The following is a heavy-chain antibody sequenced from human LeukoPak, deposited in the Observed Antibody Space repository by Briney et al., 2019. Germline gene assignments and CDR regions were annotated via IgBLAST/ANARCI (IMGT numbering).Heavy chain of an antibody. CDR3: AISITGTLNPGNFDY. V-gene: IGHV4-59*08. Sequence: PSETLSLTCTVSGGSISSYYWSWIRQPPGKGLEWIGYIYYSGSTNYNPSLKSRVTISVDTSKNQFSLKLSSVTAADTAVYYCAISITGTLNPGNFDYWGQGTLVTVSS. J-gene: IGHJ4*02. D-gene: IGHD1-7*01. CDR2: IYYSGST. CDR1: GGSISSYY.